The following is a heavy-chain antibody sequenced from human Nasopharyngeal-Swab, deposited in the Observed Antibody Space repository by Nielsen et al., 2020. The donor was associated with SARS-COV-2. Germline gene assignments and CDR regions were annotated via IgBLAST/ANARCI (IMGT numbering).Heavy chain of an antibody. V-gene: IGHV1-3*01. CDR3: ARSGTVGAPGFDY. D-gene: IGHD1-26*01. CDR1: GYAFTASA. CDR2: INAGTGNR. Sequence: ASVKVSCKASGYAFTASAIHWVRQAPGQRLEWMAWINAGTGNREYSQKFQGRVTITTDASAGTVYMELRSLRSEDTAMYYCARSGTVGAPGFDYWGQGTLVTVSS. J-gene: IGHJ4*02.